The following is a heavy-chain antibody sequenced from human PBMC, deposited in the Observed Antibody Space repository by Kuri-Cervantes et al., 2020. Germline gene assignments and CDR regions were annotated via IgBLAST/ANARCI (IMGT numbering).Heavy chain of an antibody. CDR2: MNPNSGNT. D-gene: IGHD3-10*01. CDR3: AREALYYYGSGSYGDV. V-gene: IGHV1-8*01. CDR1: GYTFTSYD. Sequence: ASVKVSCKASGYTFTSYDINWVRQATGQGLEWMGWMNPNSGNTGNAQKFQGRVTMTRNTSISTAYMELSRLRSDDTAVYYCAREALYYYGSGSYGDVWGQGTTVTVSS. J-gene: IGHJ6*02.